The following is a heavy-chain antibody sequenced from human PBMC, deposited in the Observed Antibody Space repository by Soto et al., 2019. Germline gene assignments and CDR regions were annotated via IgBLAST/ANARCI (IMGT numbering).Heavy chain of an antibody. CDR2: ISTTGSVI. J-gene: IGHJ4*02. CDR3: ARAITVHGAPYFDF. D-gene: IGHD4-17*01. Sequence: EVQLVESGGGLVKPGGSLRLSCAASGFSFSSYSMNWVRQAPGKGLEWVSSISTTGSVIYYADSLKGRFTIPRDNAKNSLYLQMNSLRAEDTAVYHCARAITVHGAPYFDFWGQGTLVTVSS. CDR1: GFSFSSYS. V-gene: IGHV3-21*01.